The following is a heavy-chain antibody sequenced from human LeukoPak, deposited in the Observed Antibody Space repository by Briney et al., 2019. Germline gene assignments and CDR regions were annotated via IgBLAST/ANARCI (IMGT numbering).Heavy chain of an antibody. CDR3: TTDAVYYYDSSGNFDY. V-gene: IGHV3-15*01. D-gene: IGHD3-22*01. CDR2: IKSKTHVSTT. Sequence: GGXLRLSCAASGFTFSKAWMSWVSQAQGKGLEGVGRIKSKTHVSTTDYAAPVKRIFTISRDDSKNTLYLQMNSLKTEDTAVYYCTTDAVYYYDSSGNFDYWGQGTLVTVSS. J-gene: IGHJ4*02. CDR1: GFTFSKAW.